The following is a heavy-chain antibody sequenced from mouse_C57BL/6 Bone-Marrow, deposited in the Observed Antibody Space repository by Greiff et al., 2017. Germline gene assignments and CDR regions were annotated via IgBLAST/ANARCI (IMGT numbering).Heavy chain of an antibody. J-gene: IGHJ2*01. Sequence: VQLQPSGPELVKPGASVKISCTASGYAFSRSWMNWVKQRPGKGLEWIGRIYPGDGDTNYNGKFKGKATLTADKSSGTAYMQLSSLTSEDSAVYFCARSFYRDDWGQGTTLTVSS. CDR1: GYAFSRSW. CDR3: ARSFYRDD. CDR2: IYPGDGDT. V-gene: IGHV1-82*01.